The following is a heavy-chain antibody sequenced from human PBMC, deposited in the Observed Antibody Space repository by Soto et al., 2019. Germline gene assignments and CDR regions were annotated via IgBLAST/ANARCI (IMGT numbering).Heavy chain of an antibody. CDR2: INPNSGGT. CDR3: ARRGRYNWNYDAFDI. J-gene: IGHJ3*02. V-gene: IGHV1-2*04. CDR1: GYTFTGYY. Sequence: ASLKVSCKSSGYTFTGYYMHWVRQAPGQGLEWMGWINPNSGGTSYAQKFQGWVTMTRDTSISTAYMELSRLRSDDTAVYYCARRGRYNWNYDAFDIWGQGTMVTVSS. D-gene: IGHD1-7*01.